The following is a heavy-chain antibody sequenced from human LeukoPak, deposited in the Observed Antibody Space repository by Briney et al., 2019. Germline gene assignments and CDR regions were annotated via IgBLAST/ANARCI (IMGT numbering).Heavy chain of an antibody. Sequence: GGSLRLSCAASGFTFSSYGMHWVRQAPGKGLEWVAVISYDGSNKYYADSVKGRFTVSRDNSRTTLYLPMNSLRAEDTAVYYCVKDRGGSPFYGMDVWGQGTTVTVSS. V-gene: IGHV3-30*18. CDR3: VKDRGGSPFYGMDV. CDR1: GFTFSSYG. J-gene: IGHJ6*02. CDR2: ISYDGSNK. D-gene: IGHD1-26*01.